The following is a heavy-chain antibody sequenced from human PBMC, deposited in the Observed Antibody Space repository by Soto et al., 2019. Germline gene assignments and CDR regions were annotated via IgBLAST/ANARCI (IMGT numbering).Heavy chain of an antibody. Sequence: PSETLSLTCSVSGGSISSYFWSWIRQPPGGALEWMGYIYYSGSTTYNPSLKSRVTMSVDTSKKQLSLKLTSVTAADTAVYYCARHSQMQVAGSTFDPWGHGILVTVPS. D-gene: IGHD6-19*01. CDR3: ARHSQMQVAGSTFDP. V-gene: IGHV4-59*08. J-gene: IGHJ5*02. CDR1: GGSISSYF. CDR2: IYYSGST.